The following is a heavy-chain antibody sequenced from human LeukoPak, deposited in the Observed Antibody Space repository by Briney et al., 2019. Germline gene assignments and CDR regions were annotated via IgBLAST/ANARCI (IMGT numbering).Heavy chain of an antibody. Sequence: GGSLRLSCTASGFTFSHYWMSWVRQAPGKGLQWVADIKQDESEKCYVDSVKGRFTISRDNAKNSMYLQMNSLRAEDTAVYYCARDRYCSDSSCPHFDYWGQGTLVTVSS. CDR1: GFTFSHYW. J-gene: IGHJ4*02. V-gene: IGHV3-7*01. CDR2: IKQDESEK. CDR3: ARDRYCSDSSCPHFDY. D-gene: IGHD2-15*01.